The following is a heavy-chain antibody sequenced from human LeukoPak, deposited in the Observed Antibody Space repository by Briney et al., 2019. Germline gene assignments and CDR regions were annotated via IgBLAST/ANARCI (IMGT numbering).Heavy chain of an antibody. CDR3: ARPHNNWRWYFDL. Sequence: GGSLRLSCAASGFTFINAWMNWFRQAPGKGLEWVGRIKSKTDGGTTDYAAPVKGRFTIFRDNAKNSLYLQMNSLRAEDTAVYYCARPHNNWRWYFDLWGRGTLVTVSS. CDR1: GFTFINAW. J-gene: IGHJ2*01. D-gene: IGHD3-3*01. V-gene: IGHV3-15*07. CDR2: IKSKTDGGTT.